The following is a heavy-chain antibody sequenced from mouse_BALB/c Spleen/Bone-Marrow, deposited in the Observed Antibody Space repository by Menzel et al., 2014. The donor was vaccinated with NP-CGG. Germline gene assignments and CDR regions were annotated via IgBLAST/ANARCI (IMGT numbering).Heavy chain of an antibody. CDR2: IDLSDSET. Sequence: VQLQQSGAELVKPGAPVKLSCKASGYTFTSYWMNWVKQRPGRGLEWIGRIDLSDSETHYNQKFKDKSTLTVDKSSSTAYNHLSSLTSEDSAVYYCSRGLGDGYYYAMDYWGQGTSVTVSS. V-gene: IGHV1-74*01. CDR3: SRGLGDGYYYAMDY. J-gene: IGHJ4*01. D-gene: IGHD2-3*01. CDR1: GYTFTSYW.